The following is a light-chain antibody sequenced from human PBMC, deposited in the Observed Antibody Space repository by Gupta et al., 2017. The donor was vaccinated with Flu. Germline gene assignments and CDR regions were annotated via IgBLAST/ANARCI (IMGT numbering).Light chain of an antibody. CDR3: QVWETSSDHSWV. Sequence: SYVMTQSPSVSVAPGQTARITCAGYNIGSTSVNWYQQKPGQATVLLVYDDSDRPSGSPERFSGSNSGSTDTLTITRVDAGEEAAYYCQVWETSSDHSWVFGGGTKLAVL. CDR1: NIGSTS. CDR2: DDS. V-gene: IGLV3-21*02. J-gene: IGLJ3*02.